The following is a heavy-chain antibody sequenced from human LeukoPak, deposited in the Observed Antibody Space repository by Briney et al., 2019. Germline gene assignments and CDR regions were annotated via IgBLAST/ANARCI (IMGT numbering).Heavy chain of an antibody. CDR3: ARERNYYFDY. CDR1: GFGFSSYT. J-gene: IGHJ4*02. Sequence: GGSLRLSCAASGFGFSSYTLHWARQAPGKGLEWVAVISYDGSIKYYADSVKGRFTISRDNSKNTLYLQMNSLRPEDTAMYYCARERNYYFDYWGQGTLVTVSS. V-gene: IGHV3-30*04. CDR2: ISYDGSIK.